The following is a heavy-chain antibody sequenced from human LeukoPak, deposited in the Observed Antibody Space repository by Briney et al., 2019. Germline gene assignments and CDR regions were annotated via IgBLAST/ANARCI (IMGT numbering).Heavy chain of an antibody. Sequence: ASVKVSCKASGYTFTNYAINWMRQAPGQRLEWMGWISAGNGNTKYSQNFQGRVTFISNTSATTAFMELSSLRSEDAAVYYCARDSGSGSNDYWGQGTLVTVST. CDR1: GYTFTNYA. V-gene: IGHV1-3*01. D-gene: IGHD1-26*01. CDR3: ARDSGSGSNDY. J-gene: IGHJ4*02. CDR2: ISAGNGNT.